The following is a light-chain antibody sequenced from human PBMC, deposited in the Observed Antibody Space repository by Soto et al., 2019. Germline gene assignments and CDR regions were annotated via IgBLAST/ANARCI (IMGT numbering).Light chain of an antibody. CDR2: AAS. J-gene: IGKJ4*01. V-gene: IGKV1-9*01. CDR3: QQLNSYPRIT. CDR1: QGINTY. Sequence: DIQLTQSPSFLFASVGDRVTITCRASQGINTYLAWYQQKPGKVPKLLIYAASTLQTGVPSRFSGSGSGTEFTLTISGLQPEDFATYYCQQLNSYPRITFGGGTKVEVK.